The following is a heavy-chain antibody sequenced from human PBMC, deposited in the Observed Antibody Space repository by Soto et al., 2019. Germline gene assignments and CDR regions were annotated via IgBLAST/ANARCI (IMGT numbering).Heavy chain of an antibody. D-gene: IGHD2-15*01. CDR1: GFTFSSYG. CDR2: ISYDGSNK. J-gene: IGHJ4*02. CDR3: AKLGGTFDY. Sequence: GSLRLSCAASGFTFSSYGMHWVRQAPGKGLEWVAVISYDGSNKYYADSVKGRFTISRDNSKNTLYLQMNSLRAEDTAVYYCAKLGGTFDYWGQGTLVTVSS. V-gene: IGHV3-30*18.